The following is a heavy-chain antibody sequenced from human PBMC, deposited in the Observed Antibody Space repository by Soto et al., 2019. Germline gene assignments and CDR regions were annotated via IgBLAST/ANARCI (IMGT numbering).Heavy chain of an antibody. D-gene: IGHD3-3*01. Sequence: PGGSLRLSCAASGFTFSSYAMSWVRQAPGKGLEWVSAISGSGGSTYYADSVKGWFTISRDNSKNTLYLQMNSLRAEDTAVYYCAKVPETYYDFWSGPNNWFDPWGQGTLVTVSS. J-gene: IGHJ5*02. CDR1: GFTFSSYA. CDR3: AKVPETYYDFWSGPNNWFDP. V-gene: IGHV3-23*01. CDR2: ISGSGGST.